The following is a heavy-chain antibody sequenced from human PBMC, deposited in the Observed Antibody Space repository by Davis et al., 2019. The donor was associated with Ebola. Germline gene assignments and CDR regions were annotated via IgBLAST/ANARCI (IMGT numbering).Heavy chain of an antibody. CDR2: IRSKANSYAT. V-gene: IGHV3-73*01. J-gene: IGHJ2*01. Sequence: GESLKISCAASGFTFSGSAMHWVRQASGKGLEWVGRIRSKANSYATAYAASVKGRFTISRDDSKNTAYLQMNSLKTEDTAVYYCAKGRYCSSTSCNPVWYFDLWGRGTLVTVSS. CDR1: GFTFSGSA. CDR3: AKGRYCSSTSCNPVWYFDL. D-gene: IGHD2-2*01.